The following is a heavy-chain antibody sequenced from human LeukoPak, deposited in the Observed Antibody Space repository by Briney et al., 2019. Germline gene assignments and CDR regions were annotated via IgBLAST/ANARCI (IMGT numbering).Heavy chain of an antibody. CDR1: GFTFSSYA. J-gene: IGHJ4*02. Sequence: GGSLRLSCAASGFTFSSYAMTWVRRAPGKGLEWVSSISGSGGYTSYADSVRGRFTISRDNSKNTVYLQMNSLRAEDTAIYYCAKDGDGDSEHPYDYWGQGTQVTVSS. V-gene: IGHV3-23*01. CDR2: ISGSGGYT. CDR3: AKDGDGDSEHPYDY. D-gene: IGHD5-24*01.